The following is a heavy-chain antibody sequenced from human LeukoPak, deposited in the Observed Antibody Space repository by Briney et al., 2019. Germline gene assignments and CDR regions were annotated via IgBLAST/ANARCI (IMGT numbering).Heavy chain of an antibody. J-gene: IGHJ4*02. CDR3: ARAQKRIMITFGGVIPKDY. CDR2: ISAYNGNT. D-gene: IGHD3-16*02. CDR1: GYTFTSYY. V-gene: IGHV1-18*04. Sequence: ASVKVSCKASGYTFTSYYIHWVRQAPGQGLEWMGWISAYNGNTNYAQKLQGRVTMTTDTSTSTAYMELRSLRSDDTAVYYRARAQKRIMITFGGVIPKDYWGQGTLVTVSS.